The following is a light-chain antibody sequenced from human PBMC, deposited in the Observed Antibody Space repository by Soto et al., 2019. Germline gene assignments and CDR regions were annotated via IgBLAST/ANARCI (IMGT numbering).Light chain of an antibody. CDR3: SSYTSSSTPL. CDR2: DVS. V-gene: IGLV2-14*01. CDR1: SSDVGGYNY. J-gene: IGLJ2*01. Sequence: QSALTQPASVSGSPGQSPTISCTGTSSDVGGYNYVSWYQQHPGKAPKLMIYDVSNRPSGVSNRFSGSKSGNTASLTISGLQAEDEADYYCSSYTSSSTPLFGGGTKLTVL.